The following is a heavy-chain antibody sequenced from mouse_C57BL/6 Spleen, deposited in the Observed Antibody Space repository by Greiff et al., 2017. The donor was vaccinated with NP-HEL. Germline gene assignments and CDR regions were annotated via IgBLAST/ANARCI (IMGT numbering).Heavy chain of an antibody. CDR3: ATYYSNYDWYFDV. CDR2: ISSGGSYT. D-gene: IGHD2-5*01. Sequence: EVQGVESGGDLVKPGGSLELSCAASGFTFSSYGMSWVRQTPDKRLEWVATISSGGSYTYYPDSVKGRFTISRDNAKNTLYLQMSSLKSEDTAMYYCATYYSNYDWYFDVWGTGTTVTVSS. CDR1: GFTFSSYG. J-gene: IGHJ1*03. V-gene: IGHV5-6*01.